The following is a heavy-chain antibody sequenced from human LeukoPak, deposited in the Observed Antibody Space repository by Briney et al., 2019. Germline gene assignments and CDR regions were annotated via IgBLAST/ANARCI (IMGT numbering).Heavy chain of an antibody. CDR2: ISSSSSYI. CDR1: GFTFSSYA. D-gene: IGHD6-19*01. CDR3: ARGAGGWEEGYFDY. V-gene: IGHV3-21*01. J-gene: IGHJ4*02. Sequence: GGSLRLSCAASGFTFSSYAMSWVRQAPGKGLEWVSSISSSSSYIYYADSVKGRFTISRDNAKNSLYLQMNSLRAEDTAVYYCARGAGGWEEGYFDYWGQGTLVTVSS.